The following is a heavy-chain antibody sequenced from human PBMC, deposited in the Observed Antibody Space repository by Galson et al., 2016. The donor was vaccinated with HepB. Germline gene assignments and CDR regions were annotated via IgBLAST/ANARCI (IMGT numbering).Heavy chain of an antibody. CDR2: IYSGGST. V-gene: IGHV3-53*01. D-gene: IGHD3-3*01. J-gene: IGHJ6*03. CDR1: GFIVNNNY. CDR3: ARGGDPGTLITDVGVVIPSSYYIDV. Sequence: SLRLSCAVSGFIVNNNYMSWVRQAPGKGLEWVSVIYSGGSTYYADSVRGRFTISSDKSDNTLYLLLNSMRAEETAEDYCARGGDPGTLITDVGVVIPSSYYIDVWGKGTTVTVPS.